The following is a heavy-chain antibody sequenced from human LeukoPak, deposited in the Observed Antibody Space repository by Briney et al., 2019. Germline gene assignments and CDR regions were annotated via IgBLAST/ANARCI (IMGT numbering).Heavy chain of an antibody. J-gene: IGHJ6*03. CDR2: INPNSGGT. Sequence: ASVKVSCKASGYTFTNYGISWVRQAPGQGLEWMGWINPNSGGTNYAQKFQGRVTMTRDTSISTAYMELSRLRSDDTAVYYCARISSWPYYYYYYYMDVWGKGTTVTISS. CDR1: GYTFTNYG. V-gene: IGHV1-2*02. D-gene: IGHD6-13*01. CDR3: ARISSWPYYYYYYYMDV.